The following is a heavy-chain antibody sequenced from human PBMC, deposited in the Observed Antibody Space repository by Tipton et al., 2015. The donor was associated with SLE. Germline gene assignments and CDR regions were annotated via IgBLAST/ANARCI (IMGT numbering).Heavy chain of an antibody. J-gene: IGHJ4*02. Sequence: SLRLSCETSGFIFSNYFMSWIRQVPGKGLEWVSYISDSGNTIYYADSVRGRFTISRDNSRNTLYLQMNSLRAEDTAVYYCARDGFIAAAGPYYFDYWGQGTLVTVSS. D-gene: IGHD6-13*01. CDR2: ISDSGNTI. CDR1: GFIFSNYF. CDR3: ARDGFIAAAGPYYFDY. V-gene: IGHV3-11*04.